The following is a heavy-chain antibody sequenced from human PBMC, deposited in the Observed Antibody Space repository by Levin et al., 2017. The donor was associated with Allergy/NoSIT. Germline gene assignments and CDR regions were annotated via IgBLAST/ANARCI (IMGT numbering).Heavy chain of an antibody. CDR2: IIPIFGTA. V-gene: IGHV1-69*13. D-gene: IGHD2-8*01. CDR3: ARALWVYATVYYGMDV. J-gene: IGHJ6*02. CDR1: GGTFSSYA. Sequence: ASVKVSCKASGGTFSSYAISWVRQAPGQGLEWMGGIIPIFGTANYAQKFQGRVTITADESTSTAYMELSSLRSEDTAVYYCARALWVYATVYYGMDVWGQGTTVTVSS.